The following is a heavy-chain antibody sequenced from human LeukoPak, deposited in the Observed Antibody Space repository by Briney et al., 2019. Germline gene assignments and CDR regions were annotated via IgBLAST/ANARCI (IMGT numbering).Heavy chain of an antibody. J-gene: IGHJ6*02. CDR3: ARARTDYYYYYGMDV. V-gene: IGHV4-59*01. D-gene: IGHD1-14*01. CDR2: IYYSGST. Sequence: SETLSLTCTVSGGSIGSYYWSWIRQPPGKGLEWIGYIYYSGSTNYNPSLKSRVTISVDTSKNQFSLKLSSVTAADTAVYYCARARTDYYYYYGMDVWGQGTTVTVSS. CDR1: GGSIGSYY.